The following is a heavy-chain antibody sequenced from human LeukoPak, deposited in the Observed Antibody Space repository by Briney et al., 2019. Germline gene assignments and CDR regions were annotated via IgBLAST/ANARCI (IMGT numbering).Heavy chain of an antibody. V-gene: IGHV3-23*01. J-gene: IGHJ6*03. CDR1: GFTFSIYA. CDR3: AKDLVAVPAAINKPSEANYYYYMDV. D-gene: IGHD2-2*01. Sequence: GGPLRLSCAASGFTFSIYAMSWVRQAPGKGLEWVSVISGSGGDTYYAASVKGRFTISRDNSKNTLFLQMNSLRAEDTAVYYCAKDLVAVPAAINKPSEANYYYYMDVWGKGTTVTVSS. CDR2: ISGSGGDT.